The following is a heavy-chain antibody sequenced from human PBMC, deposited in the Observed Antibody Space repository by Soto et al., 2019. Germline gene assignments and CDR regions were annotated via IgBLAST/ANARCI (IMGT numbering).Heavy chain of an antibody. J-gene: IGHJ3*02. CDR3: ASSGSRGIGAFDI. CDR2: IYHGST. D-gene: IGHD3-22*01. CDR1: GGSISSGGYS. Sequence: QLQLQESGSGLVKASQTLSLTCAVSGGSISSGGYSWSWIRQPPGKGLEWIGYIYHGSTYYNPSHRSRVTISIDRSKNEFSLKRSSVTAADTAVYYCASSGSRGIGAFDIWGQGTMVTVSS. V-gene: IGHV4-30-2*01.